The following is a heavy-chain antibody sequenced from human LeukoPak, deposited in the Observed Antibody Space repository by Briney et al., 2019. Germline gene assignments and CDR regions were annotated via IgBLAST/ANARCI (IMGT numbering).Heavy chain of an antibody. J-gene: IGHJ5*02. V-gene: IGHV4-39*07. Sequence: SETLSLTCTVSGGSISSSSYYWGWIRQPPGKGLEWIGSIYYSGSTYYNPSLKSRVTISVDTSKNQFSLKLSSVTAADTAVYYCARDTNCSSTSCYDSGWFDPWGQGTLVTVSS. D-gene: IGHD2-2*01. CDR1: GGSISSSSYY. CDR3: ARDTNCSSTSCYDSGWFDP. CDR2: IYYSGST.